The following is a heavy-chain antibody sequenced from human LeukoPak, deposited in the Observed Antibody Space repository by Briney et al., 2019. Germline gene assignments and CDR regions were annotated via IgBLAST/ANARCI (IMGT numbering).Heavy chain of an antibody. CDR2: ISSNGGST. Sequence: GGSLRLSCAASGFTFSSYAMHWVRQAPGKGLEYVSAISSNGGSTYYANSVKGRFTISRDNSKNTLYLQMGSLRAEDMAVYYCARCALSRSGYYYYYYSMDVWGKGTTVTVSS. J-gene: IGHJ6*03. D-gene: IGHD3-22*01. V-gene: IGHV3-64*01. CDR1: GFTFSSYA. CDR3: ARCALSRSGYYYYYYSMDV.